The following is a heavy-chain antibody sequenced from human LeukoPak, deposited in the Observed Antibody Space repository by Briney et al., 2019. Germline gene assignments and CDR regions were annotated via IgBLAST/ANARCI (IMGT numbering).Heavy chain of an antibody. CDR2: ISGSSSTI. V-gene: IGHV3-48*01. J-gene: IGHJ4*02. Sequence: PGTSLRLSCAASGLTFRNYGMNWVRQAPGKGLEWGSYISGSSSTIYYADSVKGRFTISRDNGKNALYLQMNSLRAEDTAVYYCARGSTYYDSSGQVPFDYWGQGTLVTVSS. D-gene: IGHD3-22*01. CDR1: GLTFRNYG. CDR3: ARGSTYYDSSGQVPFDY.